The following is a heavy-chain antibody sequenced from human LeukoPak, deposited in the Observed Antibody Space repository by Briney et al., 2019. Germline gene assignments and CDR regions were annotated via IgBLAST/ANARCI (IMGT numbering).Heavy chain of an antibody. V-gene: IGHV3-48*01. J-gene: IGHJ4*02. D-gene: IGHD6-19*01. CDR2: IDDDETTI. Sequence: PGGSLRLSCAASGFSFSSYGMHWVRQAPGKGLEWISYIDDDETTIRYADSVKGRFTISRDNARNSLYLQMNSLRAEDTALYYCVRETTEFNSGLVMVGFDYWGQGTRVTVSS. CDR3: VRETTEFNSGLVMVGFDY. CDR1: GFSFSSYG.